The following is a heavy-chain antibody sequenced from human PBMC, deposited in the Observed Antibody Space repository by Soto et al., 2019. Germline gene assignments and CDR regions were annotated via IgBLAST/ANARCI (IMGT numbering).Heavy chain of an antibody. CDR3: ARGRARLRFDP. Sequence: GASEKVSCKASGYTFTGYYMHLLRQAPGQGLEWMGWINPNSGGTNYAQKFQGRVTMTRDTSISTAYMELSRLRSDDTAVYYCARGRARLRFDPWGQGTLVTVSS. CDR2: INPNSGGT. CDR1: GYTFTGYY. J-gene: IGHJ5*02. D-gene: IGHD4-17*01. V-gene: IGHV1-2*02.